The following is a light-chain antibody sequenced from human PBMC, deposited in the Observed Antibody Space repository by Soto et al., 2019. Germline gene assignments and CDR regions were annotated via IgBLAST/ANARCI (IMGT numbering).Light chain of an antibody. V-gene: IGLV1-40*01. CDR2: GNS. CDR1: SSNIGAGYD. J-gene: IGLJ3*02. CDR3: QSYDSRLIAL. Sequence: QSVLTQPPSVSGATGQRFTISCTGSSSNIGAGYDVHWYQQLPGTAPKLLIYGNSNRPSGVPDRFSGSKSGTSASLAITGLQAEDEADYYGQSYDSRLIALFGGGTKLTVL.